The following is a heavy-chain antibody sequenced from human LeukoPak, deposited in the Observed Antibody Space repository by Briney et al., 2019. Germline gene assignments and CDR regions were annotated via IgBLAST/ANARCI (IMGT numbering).Heavy chain of an antibody. CDR3: VRERGMYCSSTSCYSSFDP. CDR1: GGTFSSYA. D-gene: IGHD2-2*02. V-gene: IGHV1-69*05. J-gene: IGHJ5*02. CDR2: IIPIFGTA. Sequence: GSSVKVSCKASGGTFSSYAISWVRQAPGQGLEWMGGIIPIFGTANYAQKLQGRVTMTTDTSTSTAYMELRSLRSDDTAVYYCVRERGMYCSSTSCYSSFDPWGQGTLVTVSS.